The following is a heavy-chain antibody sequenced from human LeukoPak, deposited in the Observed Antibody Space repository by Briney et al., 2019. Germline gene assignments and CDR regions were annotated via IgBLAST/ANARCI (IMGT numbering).Heavy chain of an antibody. D-gene: IGHD5-18*01. CDR1: GGSISSYY. J-gene: IGHJ4*02. Sequence: SETLSLTCTVSGGSISSYYWSWIRQPPGKGLEWIGYIYYSGSTNYNPSLKSRVTISVDTSKNQFSLKLSSVTAVDTAVYYCAREGPGYSSLRYWGQGTLVTVSS. CDR2: IYYSGST. V-gene: IGHV4-59*01. CDR3: AREGPGYSSLRY.